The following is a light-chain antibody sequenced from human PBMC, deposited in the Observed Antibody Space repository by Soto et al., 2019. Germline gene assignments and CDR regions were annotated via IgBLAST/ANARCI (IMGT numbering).Light chain of an antibody. CDR2: GTS. CDR3: QQSFTKPYT. V-gene: IGKV1-39*01. CDR1: QSIRIP. Sequence: DIQMTQSPPSLSASVGDTVTITCRASQSIRIPLNWYQQKPGKAPNLLIYGTSYLRSGVPSRFSGSASGTDFTLTISGLQPEDFATYYCQQSFTKPYTFGPGTRVDF. J-gene: IGKJ3*01.